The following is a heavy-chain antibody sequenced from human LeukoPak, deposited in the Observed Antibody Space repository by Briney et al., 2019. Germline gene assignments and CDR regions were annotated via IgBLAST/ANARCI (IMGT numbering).Heavy chain of an antibody. CDR1: GFTFTDYY. CDR2: ISNSGRNT. D-gene: IGHD2-15*01. J-gene: IGHJ4*02. CDR3: VKGFDGSGPGH. Sequence: GGSLRLSCATSGFTFTDYYMSWVRQAPGKGLEWVSYISNSGRNTYDAESVKGRFTISRDNARKSLYLQMNSLRVEDTAMYYCVKGFDGSGPGHWGQGTLVTVSS. V-gene: IGHV3-11*01.